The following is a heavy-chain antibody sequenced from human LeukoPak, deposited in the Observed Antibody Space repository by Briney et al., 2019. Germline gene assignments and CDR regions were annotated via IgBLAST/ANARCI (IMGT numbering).Heavy chain of an antibody. CDR1: GYRFTKSW. CDR2: IYPDDSRT. Sequence: GESLKISCKGSGYRFTKSWIGWVRQMPGKGLEWLGIIYPDDSRTRYSPSFQGQVTISVDKSITTAYLQWTSLKASGTAMYYCARPSYGASDYWGQGTLVTVSS. J-gene: IGHJ4*02. D-gene: IGHD4-17*01. V-gene: IGHV5-51*01. CDR3: ARPSYGASDY.